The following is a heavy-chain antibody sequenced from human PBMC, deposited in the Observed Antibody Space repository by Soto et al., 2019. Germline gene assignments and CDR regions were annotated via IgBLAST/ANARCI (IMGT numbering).Heavy chain of an antibody. CDR3: ASHNFFCGGDCNSSGMDV. V-gene: IGHV5-10-1*01. Sequence: GGSLKISCKGSGYSFTSYWISWVRQMPGKGLEWMGRIDPSDSYTNYSPSFQGHVTISADKSISTAYLQWSSLKASDTAVYYCASHNFFCGGDCNSSGMDVWGQGTTVTGS. CDR2: IDPSDSYT. CDR1: GYSFTSYW. D-gene: IGHD2-21*02. J-gene: IGHJ6*02.